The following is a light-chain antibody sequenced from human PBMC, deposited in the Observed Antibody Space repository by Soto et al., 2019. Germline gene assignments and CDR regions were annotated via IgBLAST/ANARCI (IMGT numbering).Light chain of an antibody. CDR1: QRVSNW. CDR2: KAS. CDR3: QQYQSYPWT. V-gene: IGKV1-5*03. Sequence: DIQMTQSPSTLSAYVGDRVTITCRASQRVSNWLAWYQQKPGKAPKLLIYKASSLQSGVPSRFSGSGSGTEFTLTITSLQPDDSATYYCQQYQSYPWTFGQGTKVEI. J-gene: IGKJ1*01.